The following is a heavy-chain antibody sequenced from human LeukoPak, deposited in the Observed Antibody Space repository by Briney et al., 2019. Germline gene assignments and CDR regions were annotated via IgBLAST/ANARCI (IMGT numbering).Heavy chain of an antibody. J-gene: IGHJ4*02. Sequence: PSETLSLTCAVYGGSFSGYYWSWIRQPPGKGLEWIGEINHSGSTNYNPSLKSRVTISVATSKNQFSLKLSSVTAADTAVYYCARLNYGGNRLDYWGQGTLVTVSS. D-gene: IGHD4-23*01. CDR2: INHSGST. CDR3: ARLNYGGNRLDY. V-gene: IGHV4-34*01. CDR1: GGSFSGYY.